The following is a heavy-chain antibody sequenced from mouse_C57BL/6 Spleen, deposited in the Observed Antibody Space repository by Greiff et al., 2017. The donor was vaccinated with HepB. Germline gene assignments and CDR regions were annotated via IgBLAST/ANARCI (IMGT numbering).Heavy chain of an antibody. CDR2: INPNYGTT. CDR1: GYSFTDYN. V-gene: IGHV1-39*01. Sequence: LVEPGASVKISCKASGYSFTDYNMNWVKQSNGKSLEWIGVINPNYGTTSYNQKFKGKATLTVDQSSSTAYMQLNSLTSEDSAVYYCARCYYSNYDAMDYWGQGTSVTVSS. CDR3: ARCYYSNYDAMDY. J-gene: IGHJ4*01. D-gene: IGHD2-5*01.